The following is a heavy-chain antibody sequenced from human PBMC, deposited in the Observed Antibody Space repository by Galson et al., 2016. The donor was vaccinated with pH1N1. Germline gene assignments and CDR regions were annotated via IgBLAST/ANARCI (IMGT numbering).Heavy chain of an antibody. CDR2: INPSGGET. V-gene: IGHV1-46*01. D-gene: IGHD3-10*01. CDR1: GYTFPNYF. CDR3: AKGAGRYYFGSGSFNY. J-gene: IGHJ4*02. Sequence: SVKVSCKASGYTFPNYFMHWVRQAPGQGLEWMGVINPSGGETTYAQKFQGRVTMTRDRSTSTVYMELSSLRSGDTALYYCAKGAGRYYFGSGSFNYWGQGTQVTVSS.